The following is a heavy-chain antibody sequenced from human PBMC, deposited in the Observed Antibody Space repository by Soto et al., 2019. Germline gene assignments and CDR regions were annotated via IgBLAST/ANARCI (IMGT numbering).Heavy chain of an antibody. J-gene: IGHJ4*02. Sequence: GGSLRLSCAASGSTFSSYAMSWVRQAPGKGLEWVSAISGSGGSTYYADSVKGRFTISRDNSKNTLYLQMNSLRAEDTAVYSCAKANYLGKQWLAPFDYWGQGTLVTVSS. V-gene: IGHV3-23*01. D-gene: IGHD6-19*01. CDR3: AKANYLGKQWLAPFDY. CDR2: ISGSGGST. CDR1: GSTFSSYA.